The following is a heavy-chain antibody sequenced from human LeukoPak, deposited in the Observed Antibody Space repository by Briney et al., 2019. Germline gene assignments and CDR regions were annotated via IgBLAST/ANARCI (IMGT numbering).Heavy chain of an antibody. D-gene: IGHD3-10*01. CDR2: IYTSGST. J-gene: IGHJ6*03. Sequence: SETLSLTCTVSGGSISSYYWSWIRQPAGKGLEWIGRIYTSGSTNYNPSLKSRVTISVDKSKNQFSLKLSSVTAADTAVYYCARDRGVSVLYYYYYMDVWGKGTTLTVSS. V-gene: IGHV4-4*07. CDR1: GGSISSYY. CDR3: ARDRGVSVLYYYYYMDV.